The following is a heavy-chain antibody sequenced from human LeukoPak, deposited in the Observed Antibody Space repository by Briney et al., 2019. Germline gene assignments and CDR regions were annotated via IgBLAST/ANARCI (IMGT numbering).Heavy chain of an antibody. CDR2: IYYSGST. V-gene: IGHV4-31*03. CDR1: GGSISSGGYY. CDR3: AREVADYDSSGYYSSGDWFDP. J-gene: IGHJ5*02. Sequence: SQTLSLTCTVSGGSISSGGYYWSWIRQHPGKGLEWIGYIYYSGSTYYNPSLKSRVIISVDTSKNQFSLKLSSVTAADTAVYYCAREVADYDSSGYYSSGDWFDPWAREPWSPSPQ. D-gene: IGHD3-22*01.